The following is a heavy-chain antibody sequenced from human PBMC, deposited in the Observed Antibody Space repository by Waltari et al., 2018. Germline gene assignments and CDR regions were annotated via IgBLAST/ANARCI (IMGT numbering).Heavy chain of an antibody. Sequence: QMQLQESGPGLVKPSEPLSLTCTVSGGSISSSTYYWGWIRQPPGKGLEWIGTVYYSGSTYSKPYLKSRLTISVDTSKNQFSLSLRSVTAADTAVYYCARLPISLGVGSVFDIWGQGTMVTVSS. D-gene: IGHD2-15*01. V-gene: IGHV4-39*01. CDR3: ARLPISLGVGSVFDI. J-gene: IGHJ3*02. CDR2: VYYSGST. CDR1: GGSISSSTYY.